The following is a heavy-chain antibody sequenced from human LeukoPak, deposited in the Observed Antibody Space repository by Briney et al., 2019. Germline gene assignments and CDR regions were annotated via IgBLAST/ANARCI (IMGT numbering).Heavy chain of an antibody. CDR1: GFTVSNNY. CDR3: ARDRAGDGGHFDY. Sequence: PGGSLRLSCAASGFTVSNNYMNWVRQAPGKGLEWVSLIYSGGRTYYADSVKGRFTIFRDDSKNTLCLQMNSLRDEDTAVYYCARDRAGDGGHFDYWGQGTLVTVSS. D-gene: IGHD4-17*01. J-gene: IGHJ4*02. V-gene: IGHV3-66*01. CDR2: IYSGGRT.